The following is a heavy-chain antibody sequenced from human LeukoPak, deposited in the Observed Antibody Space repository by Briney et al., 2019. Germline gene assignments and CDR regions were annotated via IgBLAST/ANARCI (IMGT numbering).Heavy chain of an antibody. CDR1: GFTFSDYY. CDR3: ARGYSNVDY. CDR2: ISSSNSI. J-gene: IGHJ4*02. Sequence: GGSLRLSCAASGFTFSDYYMSWIRQAPGKGLEWVSSISSSNSINYADSVKGRFTISRDNAKNSLYLQMNSLRAEDTAVYYCARGYSNVDYWGQGTLVTVSS. D-gene: IGHD4-11*01. V-gene: IGHV3-69-1*01.